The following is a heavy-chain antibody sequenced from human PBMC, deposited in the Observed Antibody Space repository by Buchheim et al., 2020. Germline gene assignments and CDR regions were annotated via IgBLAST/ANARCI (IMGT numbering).Heavy chain of an antibody. V-gene: IGHV3-74*01. CDR1: GFTFSIYW. CDR2: INRGGTTT. D-gene: IGHD3-10*01. Sequence: EVQLVESGGGLVQPGGSLRLSCSAPGFTFSIYWMHWVRQAPGKGLAWVSHINRGGTTTNYADSVRGRLTISRDNGKNTLYLQMNNLRADDTAVYYCVRDMYGSGDYWGQGTL. J-gene: IGHJ4*02. CDR3: VRDMYGSGDY.